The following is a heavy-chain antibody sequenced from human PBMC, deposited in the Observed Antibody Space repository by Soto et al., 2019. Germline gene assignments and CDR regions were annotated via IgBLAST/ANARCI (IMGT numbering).Heavy chain of an antibody. CDR3: VTYDFIWGSYRVRWAY. CDR1: GFPFSYSW. V-gene: IGHV3-15*01. Sequence: EVQLAESGGGLVNPGGSLRLSCVASGFPFSYSWMSWVRQAPGKGLEWVARIKSETDGGTTDYAAPVEGRFTISIDDSKNTLNLQMNSLKTEDTAVYYCVTYDFIWGSYRVRWAYWGQGTLVTVSS. J-gene: IGHJ4*02. CDR2: IKSETDGGTT. D-gene: IGHD3-16*02.